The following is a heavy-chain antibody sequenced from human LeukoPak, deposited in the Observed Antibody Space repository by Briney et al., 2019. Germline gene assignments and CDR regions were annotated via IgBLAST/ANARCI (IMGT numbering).Heavy chain of an antibody. CDR1: GYTLTELS. D-gene: IGHD1-14*01. CDR3: ARTAPGRSAFDI. CDR2: FDPEDGET. V-gene: IGHV1-24*01. Sequence: ASVKVSCKVSGYTLTELSMHWVRQAPGKGLEWVGGFDPEDGETIYAQKFQGRVTMTEDTSTDTAYMELRSLRSDDTTVYYCARTAPGRSAFDIWGQGTKVTVSS. J-gene: IGHJ3*02.